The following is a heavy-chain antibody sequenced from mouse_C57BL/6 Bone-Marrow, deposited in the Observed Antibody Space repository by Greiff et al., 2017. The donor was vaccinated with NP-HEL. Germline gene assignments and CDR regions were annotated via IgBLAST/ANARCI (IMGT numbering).Heavy chain of an antibody. Sequence: EVKVVESGGGLVKPGGSLKLSCAASGFTFSSYAMSWVRQTPEKRLEWVATISDGGSYTYYPDNVKGRFTISRDNAKNNLYLQMSHLKSEDTAMYYCAILMITNAWFAYWGQGTLVTVSA. CDR2: ISDGGSYT. V-gene: IGHV5-4*03. CDR3: AILMITNAWFAY. CDR1: GFTFSSYA. J-gene: IGHJ3*01. D-gene: IGHD2-4*01.